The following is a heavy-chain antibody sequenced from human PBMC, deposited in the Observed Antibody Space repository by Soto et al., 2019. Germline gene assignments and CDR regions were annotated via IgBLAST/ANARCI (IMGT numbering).Heavy chain of an antibody. CDR2: INVDNGET. CDR3: ARWIRGWYSDWFDP. D-gene: IGHD6-19*01. Sequence: QVQLVQSGAEVKKPGASVKVSCKASGYNFMRYGFTWVRQAPGQGLEWMGWINVDNGETKYPQKIQGRVTMTTDTSTSTVYMELRSLTSDDTAVYYCARWIRGWYSDWFDPWGHGTLVTVSS. CDR1: GYNFMRYG. V-gene: IGHV1-18*04. J-gene: IGHJ5*02.